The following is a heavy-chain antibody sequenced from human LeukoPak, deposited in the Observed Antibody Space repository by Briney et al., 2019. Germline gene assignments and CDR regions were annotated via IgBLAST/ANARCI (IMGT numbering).Heavy chain of an antibody. D-gene: IGHD6-19*01. V-gene: IGHV1-2*02. CDR1: GYTFTDYY. CDR3: ARDPYPKYSTGWYSNY. J-gene: IGHJ4*02. Sequence: GASVKVSCKASGYTFTDYYIHWLRQAPGHGPEWMGWIYPNNGATFCAQKFQGRVMMTTDASIHTTYMELTSLRSDDTAVYYCARDPYPKYSTGWYSNYWGQGTLVTVSS. CDR2: IYPNNGAT.